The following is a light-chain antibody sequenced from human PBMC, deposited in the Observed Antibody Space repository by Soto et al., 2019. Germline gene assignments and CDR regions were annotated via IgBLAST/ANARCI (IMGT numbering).Light chain of an antibody. Sequence: DIVMTQSPDCLAVPLGERGTINCKSSQSVFFSSDNKNYLAWYQQKLGQPPKLLIYWASTRESGVPDRFSGSGSGTDFNLTISRLEPEDFGVYYCQQFGSSIPHTFGQGTKLEIK. CDR2: WAS. V-gene: IGKV4-1*01. CDR1: QSVFFSSDNKNY. J-gene: IGKJ2*01. CDR3: QQFGSSIPHT.